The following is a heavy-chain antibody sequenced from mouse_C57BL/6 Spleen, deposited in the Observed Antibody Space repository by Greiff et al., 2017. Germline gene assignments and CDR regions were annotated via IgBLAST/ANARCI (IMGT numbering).Heavy chain of an antibody. J-gene: IGHJ1*03. CDR2: IWTGGGT. CDR1: GFSLTSYA. Sequence: VQGVESGPGLVAPSQSLSITCTVSGFSLTSYAISWVRQPPGKGLEWLGVIWTGGGTNYNSALKSRLSISKDNSKSQVFLKMNSLQTDDTARYYCARRGTTVVGDWYFDVWGTGTTVTVSS. V-gene: IGHV2-9-1*01. D-gene: IGHD1-1*01. CDR3: ARRGTTVVGDWYFDV.